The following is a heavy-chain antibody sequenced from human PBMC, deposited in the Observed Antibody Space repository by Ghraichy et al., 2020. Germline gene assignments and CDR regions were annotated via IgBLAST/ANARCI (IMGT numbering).Heavy chain of an antibody. Sequence: ASVKVSCKASGYTFTGYYLHWVRQAPGQGLEWMGWINPNSGGTNYAQKFQGRVTMTRDTSISTAYMELSRLRSDDTAVYYCARVEGSGYAVGYYGMDVWGRGTTVTVSS. CDR2: INPNSGGT. CDR1: GYTFTGYY. CDR3: ARVEGSGYAVGYYGMDV. V-gene: IGHV1-2*02. J-gene: IGHJ6*02. D-gene: IGHD5-12*01.